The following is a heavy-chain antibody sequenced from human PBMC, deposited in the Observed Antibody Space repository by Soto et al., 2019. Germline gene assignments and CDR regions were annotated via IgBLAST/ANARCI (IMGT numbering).Heavy chain of an antibody. Sequence: QVQLVESGGGVVQPGRSLRLSCAASGFTFNNHGMHWVRQAPDKGLEWVAIVWYDGSNRYYADSVKGRFTISRDNSKNTLYLQMNSLRAEDTAVYYCAREYTFGGVIAVAGFDYWGQGTLVTVSS. J-gene: IGHJ4*02. CDR2: VWYDGSNR. CDR1: GFTFNNHG. D-gene: IGHD3-16*02. V-gene: IGHV3-33*01. CDR3: AREYTFGGVIAVAGFDY.